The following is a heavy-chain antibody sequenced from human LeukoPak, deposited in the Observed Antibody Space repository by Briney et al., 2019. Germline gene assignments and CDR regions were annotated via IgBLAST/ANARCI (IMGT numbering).Heavy chain of an antibody. CDR2: INPNSGGT. V-gene: IGHV1-2*02. CDR3: ARDLEMATITDDY. D-gene: IGHD5-24*01. Sequence: ASVKVSCKASGYIFTGYYIRWVRQAPGQGLEWMGWINPNSGGTEYEQKFQGRVTMTRDTSISTAYMEVRRLTSDDTAVYYCARDLEMATITDDYWGQGTLVTVSS. CDR1: GYIFTGYY. J-gene: IGHJ4*02.